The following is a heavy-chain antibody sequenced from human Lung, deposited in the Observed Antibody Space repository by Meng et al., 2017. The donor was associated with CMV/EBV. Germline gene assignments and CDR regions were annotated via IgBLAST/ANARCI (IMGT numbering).Heavy chain of an antibody. V-gene: IGHV1-2*02. CDR2: IHPYTGDT. CDR3: ARVQFLETANDAFDL. J-gene: IGHJ3*01. CDR1: GYTFIGYY. D-gene: IGHD2-21*01. Sequence: ASXXVSCKASGYTFIGYYMHWVRQAPGQGLEWMGWIHPYTGDTNYAQKFQGRVIMTRDMSINTVYMELSRLRSDDTAVYYCARVQFLETANDAFDLWGQGTMVTVSS.